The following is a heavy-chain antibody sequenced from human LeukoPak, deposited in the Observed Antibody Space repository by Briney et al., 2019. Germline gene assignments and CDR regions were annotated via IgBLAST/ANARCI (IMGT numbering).Heavy chain of an antibody. D-gene: IGHD4/OR15-4a*01. CDR2: ISSSSSYI. CDR3: ARRAGAYSHPYDY. J-gene: IGHJ4*02. V-gene: IGHV3-21*04. CDR1: GFTFSSYS. Sequence: GGSLRLSCAASGFTFSSYSMNWVRQAPGKGLEWVSSISSSSSYIYYADTVKGRFTISRDNAKNSLYLQMNSLRAEDTAVYYCARRAGAYSHPYDYWGQGTLVTVSS.